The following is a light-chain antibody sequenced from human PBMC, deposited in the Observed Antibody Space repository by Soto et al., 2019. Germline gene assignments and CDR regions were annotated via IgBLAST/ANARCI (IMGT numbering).Light chain of an antibody. CDR1: QDIYNS. V-gene: IGKV1-33*01. Sequence: DIQMTQSPSSLSASIGDSVTITCQASQDIYNSLNWYRQKPGKAPKLLIYDASNLETGVPSRFSGTGSGTDFTFTISSLQPEDIATYFCQQYDNSPITFGGGTKV. CDR2: DAS. CDR3: QQYDNSPIT. J-gene: IGKJ4*01.